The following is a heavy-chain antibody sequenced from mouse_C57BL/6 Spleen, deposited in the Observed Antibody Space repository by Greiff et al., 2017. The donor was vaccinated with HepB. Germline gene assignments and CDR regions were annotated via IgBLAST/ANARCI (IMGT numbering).Heavy chain of an antibody. D-gene: IGHD2-4*01. Sequence: QVQLQQSGAELAKPGASVKLSCKASGYTFTSYWMHWVKQRPGQGLEWIGYINPSSGYTKYNQKFKDKATLTADKSSSTAYMQLSSLTYADSAGYYCASHYDYDGAWFAYWGQGTLVTVSA. CDR1: GYTFTSYW. J-gene: IGHJ3*01. CDR2: INPSSGYT. CDR3: ASHYDYDGAWFAY. V-gene: IGHV1-7*01.